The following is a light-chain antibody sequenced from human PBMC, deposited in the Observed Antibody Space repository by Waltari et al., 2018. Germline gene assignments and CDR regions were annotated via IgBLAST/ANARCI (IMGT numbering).Light chain of an antibody. Sequence: QSVLTQPPSVSGAPGQRVTISCTGSSSNIGAGYDVHWYQQLPGTAPKLLIYGNSNRPSGVPDRFAGSKSGTSASLAITGLQAEDEADYYCQSYDSSLXAVFGGGTKLTVL. J-gene: IGLJ2*01. CDR2: GNS. V-gene: IGLV1-40*01. CDR3: QSYDSSLXAV. CDR1: SSNIGAGYD.